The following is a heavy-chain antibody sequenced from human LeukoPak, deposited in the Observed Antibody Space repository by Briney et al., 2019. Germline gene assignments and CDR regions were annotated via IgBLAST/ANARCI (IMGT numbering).Heavy chain of an antibody. CDR1: GNSISSYY. V-gene: IGHV4-4*07. CDR2: IYTSGST. CDR3: ARHVGCSSTSCYLFDY. Sequence: PSETLSLTCTVSGNSISSYYWSWIRQPAGKGLEWIGRIYTSGSTNYNPSLKSRVTMSVDTSKNQFSLKLSSVTAADTAVYYCARHVGCSSTSCYLFDYWGQGTLVTVSS. D-gene: IGHD2-2*01. J-gene: IGHJ4*02.